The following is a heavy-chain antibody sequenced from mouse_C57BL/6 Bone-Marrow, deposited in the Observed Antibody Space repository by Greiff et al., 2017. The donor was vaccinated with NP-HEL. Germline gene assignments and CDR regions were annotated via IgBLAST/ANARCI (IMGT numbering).Heavy chain of an antibody. CDR3: ARHSLWLRRGDFDC. D-gene: IGHD2-2*01. CDR2: ISSCGSYT. J-gene: IGHJ2*01. V-gene: IGHV5-6*01. CDR1: GFTFSSYG. Sequence: EVKLVESGGDLVKPGGSLKLSCAASGFTFSSYGMSWVRQTPDKRLEWVATISSCGSYTYYPSPVKGRFTITRDKSYNTPYLQMSSLKSEDAAMYYCARHSLWLRRGDFDCWGQGTTVTVSS.